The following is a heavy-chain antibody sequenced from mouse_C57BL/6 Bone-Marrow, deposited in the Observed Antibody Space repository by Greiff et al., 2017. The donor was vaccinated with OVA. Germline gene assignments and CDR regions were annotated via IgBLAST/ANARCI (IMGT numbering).Heavy chain of an antibody. CDR3: ARDDYDAPPFDY. D-gene: IGHD2-4*01. J-gene: IGHJ2*01. Sequence: EVQLQQSGPVLVKPGASVKMSCKASGYTFTDYYMNWVKQSHGKSLEWIGVINPYNGGTSYNQKFKGKAALTVDKSSSTAYMELNSLTSEDSAVYYCARDDYDAPPFDYWGQGTTLTVSS. CDR1: GYTFTDYY. V-gene: IGHV1-19*01. CDR2: INPYNGGT.